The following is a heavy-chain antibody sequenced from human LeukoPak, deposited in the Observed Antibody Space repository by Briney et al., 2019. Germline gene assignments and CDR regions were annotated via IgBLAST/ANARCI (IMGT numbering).Heavy chain of an antibody. CDR3: ARDSFDWTYYRGFDY. D-gene: IGHD1-26*01. CDR2: ISSSSSYI. Sequence: GGSLRLSCAASGFTFSSYNMNWVRQAPGKGLEWVSSISSSSSYIYYADSVKGRFTISRDNAKNTLSLQMNSLRAEDTALYYCARDSFDWTYYRGFDYWGQGTLVTVSS. V-gene: IGHV3-21*01. CDR1: GFTFSSYN. J-gene: IGHJ4*02.